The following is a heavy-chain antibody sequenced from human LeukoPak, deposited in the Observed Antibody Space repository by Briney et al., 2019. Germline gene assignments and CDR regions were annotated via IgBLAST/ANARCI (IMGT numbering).Heavy chain of an antibody. CDR1: GYPFTAYY. CDR3: ARGAELWFGEGSMDV. V-gene: IGHV1-2*02. D-gene: IGHD3-10*01. Sequence: EASVKVSCKASGYPFTAYYIHWVRQAPGQGLEWLGWIKANSGDTKYARRFQGRVNMTRDTSINTAYMAFSSLRSDDTAVYYCARGAELWFGEGSMDVWGQGTTVTVSS. J-gene: IGHJ6*02. CDR2: IKANSGDT.